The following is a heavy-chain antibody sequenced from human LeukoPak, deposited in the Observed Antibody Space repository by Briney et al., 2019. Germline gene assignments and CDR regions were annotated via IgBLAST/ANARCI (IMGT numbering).Heavy chain of an antibody. CDR1: GFTFSNFG. J-gene: IGHJ6*03. V-gene: IGHV3-30*02. D-gene: IGHD5-12*01. Sequence: GGSLRLSCAASGFTFSNFGIHWVRQAPGKGLEWVSFIVFDGSNKYYADSVKGRFTISRDNSKNTLYLQMKSLRAEDTAVYYCAKGGGYEAQYYYYYLDVWGKGTTVTISS. CDR3: AKGGGYEAQYYYYYLDV. CDR2: IVFDGSNK.